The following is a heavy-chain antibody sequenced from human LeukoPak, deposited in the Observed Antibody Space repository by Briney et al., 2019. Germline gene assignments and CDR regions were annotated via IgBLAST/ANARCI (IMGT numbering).Heavy chain of an antibody. CDR1: GGSFSGHY. CDR3: ARGFTLVTGMDV. D-gene: IGHD5-18*01. V-gene: IGHV4-34*01. Sequence: SETLSLTCAVYGGSFSGHYWSWIRQPPGKGLEWIGEINHSGSTNYNPSLKSRVTISVDTSKNQFSLKLSSVTAADTAVYYCARGFTLVTGMDVWGQGTTVTVSS. CDR2: INHSGST. J-gene: IGHJ6*02.